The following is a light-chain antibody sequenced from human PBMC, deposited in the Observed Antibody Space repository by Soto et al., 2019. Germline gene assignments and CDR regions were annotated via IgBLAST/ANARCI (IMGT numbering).Light chain of an antibody. V-gene: IGKV3-11*01. CDR3: QKRSNWPPWYT. CDR2: DAS. Sequence: EIVLTQSPATLSLSPGERATLSCRASQSVSSYLAWYQQKTGQAPRLLIYDASNRATGIPARFSGSGSGTEFTLTISSLEPEDLAVYYYQKRSNWPPWYTFGQGNKLEIK. J-gene: IGKJ2*01. CDR1: QSVSSY.